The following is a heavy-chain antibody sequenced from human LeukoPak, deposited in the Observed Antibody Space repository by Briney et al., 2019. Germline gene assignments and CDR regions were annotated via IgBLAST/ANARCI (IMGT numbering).Heavy chain of an antibody. CDR3: ARGMVRGVIVDY. CDR1: GNSISSGYY. V-gene: IGHV4-38-2*02. Sequence: SETPSLTCTVSGNSISSGYYWGWIRPPPGKGLEWIGSIYHSGGTYYNLSLKSRVTISVDTSKNQFSLKLSSVTAADTAVYYCARGMVRGVIVDYWGQGTLVTVSS. J-gene: IGHJ4*02. CDR2: IYHSGGT. D-gene: IGHD3-10*01.